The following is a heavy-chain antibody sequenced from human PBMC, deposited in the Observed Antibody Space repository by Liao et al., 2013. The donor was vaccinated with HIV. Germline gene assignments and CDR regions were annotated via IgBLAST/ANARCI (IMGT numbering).Heavy chain of an antibody. Sequence: QVQLQESGPGLVKPSQTLSLTCTVSGGSINSGNYYWSWIRQPAGKGLEWIGRIFTSGSTNYNPSLKSRVTISLDTSKNQFSLNLKSVTAADTAVYHCARADGSAFDIWGQGTMVTVSS. CDR2: IFTSGST. V-gene: IGHV4-61*02. D-gene: IGHD3-10*01. CDR3: ARADGSAFDI. CDR1: GGSINSGNYY. J-gene: IGHJ3*02.